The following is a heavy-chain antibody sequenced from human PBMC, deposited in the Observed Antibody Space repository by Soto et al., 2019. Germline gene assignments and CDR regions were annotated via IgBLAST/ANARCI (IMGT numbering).Heavy chain of an antibody. D-gene: IGHD3-3*01. CDR3: ARDLSNYDFWSGYYYYYGMDV. CDR1: GYTFTSYY. CDR2: INPSGGST. J-gene: IGHJ6*02. Sequence: ASVKVSCKASGYTFTSYYMHWVRQAPGQGLEWMGIINPSGGSTSYAQKFQGRVTMTRDTSTSTVYMELSSLRSEDTAVYYCARDLSNYDFWSGYYYYYGMDVWGQGTTVTVSS. V-gene: IGHV1-46*01.